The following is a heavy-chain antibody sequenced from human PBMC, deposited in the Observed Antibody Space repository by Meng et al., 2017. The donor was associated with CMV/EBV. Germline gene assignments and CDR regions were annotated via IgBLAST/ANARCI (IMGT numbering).Heavy chain of an antibody. CDR2: TYYRSKWYN. D-gene: IGHD3-3*01. CDR1: GDSVSSNSAA. CDR3: ARGSPPGPVLRFLEWLLRAFDY. V-gene: IGHV6-1*01. Sequence: SQTLSLTCAISGDSVSSNSAAWNWIRQSPSRGLEWLGRTYYRSKWYNDYAVSVKSRITINPDTSKNQFSLQLNSVTPEDTAVYYCARGSPPGPVLRFLEWLLRAFDYWGQGTLVTVSS. J-gene: IGHJ4*02.